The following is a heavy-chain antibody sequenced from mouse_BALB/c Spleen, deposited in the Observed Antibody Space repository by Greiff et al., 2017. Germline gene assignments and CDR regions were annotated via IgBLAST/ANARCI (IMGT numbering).Heavy chain of an antibody. CDR1: GYTFTSYW. CDR3: ARETTVNYYAMDY. CDR2: IDPSDSET. Sequence: QVQLQQPGAELVKPGAPVKLSCKASGYTFTSYWMNWVKQRPGRGLEWIGRIDPSDSETHYNQKFKDKATLTVDKSSSTAYIQLSSLTSEDTAVYYCARETTVNYYAMDYWGQGTSVTVSS. D-gene: IGHD1-1*01. V-gene: IGHV1-69*02. J-gene: IGHJ4*01.